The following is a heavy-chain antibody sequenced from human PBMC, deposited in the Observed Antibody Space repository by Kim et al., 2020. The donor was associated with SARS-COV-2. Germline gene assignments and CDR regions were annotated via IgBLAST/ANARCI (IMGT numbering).Heavy chain of an antibody. Sequence: GESLKISCKGSGYSFTSYWISWVRQMPGKGLEWMGRIDPSDSYTNYSPSFQGHVTISADKSISTAYLQWSSLKASDTAMYYCARGRGVISHYYYYYGMDVWGQGTTVTVSS. J-gene: IGHJ6*02. CDR1: GYSFTSYW. CDR2: IDPSDSYT. V-gene: IGHV5-10-1*01. CDR3: ARGRGVISHYYYYYGMDV. D-gene: IGHD3-10*01.